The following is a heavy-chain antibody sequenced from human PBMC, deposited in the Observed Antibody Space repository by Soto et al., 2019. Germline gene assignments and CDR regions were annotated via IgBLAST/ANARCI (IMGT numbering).Heavy chain of an antibody. Sequence: GGSLRLSCAASGFTYNNYWMHWVRQAPGKGLVWVSHINTDGSRMTYADFVKGRFTISRDNARNALYLQMNTLRVEDTAIYYCVSDQADGYTSWKFHLDFWGQGALVTVSS. CDR1: GFTYNNYW. V-gene: IGHV3-74*03. D-gene: IGHD5-12*01. CDR3: VSDQADGYTSWKFHLDF. J-gene: IGHJ4*02. CDR2: INTDGSRM.